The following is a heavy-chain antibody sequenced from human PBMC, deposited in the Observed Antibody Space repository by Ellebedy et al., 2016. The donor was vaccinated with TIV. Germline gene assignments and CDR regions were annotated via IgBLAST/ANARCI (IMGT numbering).Heavy chain of an antibody. J-gene: IGHJ4*02. Sequence: ASVKVSCXASVYTFTGYYMHWVRQAPGQGLEWMGWINPNSGGTNYAQKFQGRVTMTRDTSISTAYMELSRLRSDDTAVYYCARVGYSGSPLDYWGQGTLVTVSS. CDR2: INPNSGGT. V-gene: IGHV1-2*02. CDR3: ARVGYSGSPLDY. CDR1: VYTFTGYY. D-gene: IGHD1-26*01.